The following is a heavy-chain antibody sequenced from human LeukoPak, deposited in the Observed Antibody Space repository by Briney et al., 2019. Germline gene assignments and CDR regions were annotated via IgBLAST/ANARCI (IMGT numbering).Heavy chain of an antibody. CDR3: AKDVGGPLADAFDI. D-gene: IGHD2-15*01. J-gene: IGHJ3*02. Sequence: GGSLRLSCAASGFTFRDYDMYWVRQAPGKGPEWVSGISWDSSSVAYADSVEGRFTISRDNAKNSLYLQMNSLRAEDMALYYCAKDVGGPLADAFDIWGQGTMVTVSS. CDR1: GFTFRDYD. V-gene: IGHV3-9*03. CDR2: ISWDSSSV.